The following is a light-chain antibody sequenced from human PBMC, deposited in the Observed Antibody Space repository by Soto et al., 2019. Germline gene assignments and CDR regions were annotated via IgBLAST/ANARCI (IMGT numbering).Light chain of an antibody. CDR3: SSYTNSGTVV. CDR2: EVS. V-gene: IGLV2-14*01. J-gene: IGLJ2*01. CDR1: SSDVGDYNY. Sequence: QSALTQPASVSGSLGQSITISCTGSSSDVGDYNYVSWYQHHPGKAPKLMISEVSDRPSGVSYRFSGSKSGNTASLTISGLQAEDEADYYCSSYTNSGTVVFGGGTKVTVL.